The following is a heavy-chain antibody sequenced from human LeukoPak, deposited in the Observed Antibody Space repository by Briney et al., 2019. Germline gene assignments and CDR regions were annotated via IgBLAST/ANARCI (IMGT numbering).Heavy chain of an antibody. CDR1: GGSISSGGYY. V-gene: IGHV4-31*03. J-gene: IGHJ4*02. CDR3: ARGYDSSAKYYYFDY. D-gene: IGHD3-22*01. Sequence: SQTLSLTCTVSGGSISSGGYYWSWIRQHPGKGLEWIGYIYYSGSTYYNPSHKSRVTISVDTSKNQFSLKLSSVTAADTAVYYCARGYDSSAKYYYFDYWGQGTLVTVSS. CDR2: IYYSGST.